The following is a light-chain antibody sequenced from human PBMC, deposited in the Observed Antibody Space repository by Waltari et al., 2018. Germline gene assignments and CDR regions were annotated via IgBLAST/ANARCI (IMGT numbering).Light chain of an antibody. CDR2: DVT. CDR3: SSYTTSSTVT. Sequence: QSALTQPASVSASPGQSIPISCTGTSSDVGSFNFVSWYQLHPGKAPKLIIYDVTDRPSGVSTRFSGSKSANTASLTISGLQPEDEADYYCSSYTTSSTVTFGGGTKLTVL. CDR1: SSDVGSFNF. V-gene: IGLV2-14*01. J-gene: IGLJ2*01.